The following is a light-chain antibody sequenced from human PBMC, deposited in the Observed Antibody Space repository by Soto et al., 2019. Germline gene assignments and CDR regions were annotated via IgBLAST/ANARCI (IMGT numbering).Light chain of an antibody. J-gene: IGKJ4*01. CDR1: QDISSY. V-gene: IGKV1-39*01. CDR3: QQSYSTLILT. Sequence: DIQMTQSPSSVSASVGDRVTSTCQASQDISSYLNWYQQKPGKAPKLLIYAASRLQSGVPSRFSGSGSGTDFTLTISSLQPADFATYYCQQSYSTLILTFGGGTKVDIK. CDR2: AAS.